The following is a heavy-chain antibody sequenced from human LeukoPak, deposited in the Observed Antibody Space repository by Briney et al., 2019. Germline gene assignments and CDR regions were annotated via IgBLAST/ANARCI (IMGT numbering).Heavy chain of an antibody. CDR3: ARLEWLLYFYFDY. D-gene: IGHD3-3*01. CDR1: GFTVSSNY. CDR2: IYSGGST. Sequence: GGSLRLSCAASGFTVSSNYMSWVRQAPGRGPEWVSVIYSGGSTYYADSVKGRFTISRDNSKNTLYLQMNSLRAEDTAVYYCARLEWLLYFYFDYWGQGTLVTVSS. V-gene: IGHV3-66*02. J-gene: IGHJ4*02.